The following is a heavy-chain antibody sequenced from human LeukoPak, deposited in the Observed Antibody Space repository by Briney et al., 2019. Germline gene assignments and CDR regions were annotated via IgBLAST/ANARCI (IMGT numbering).Heavy chain of an antibody. D-gene: IGHD2-15*01. V-gene: IGHV3-30*03. CDR3: ARSSSRYCSGGSCYSGVLGYFDY. CDR2: ISSSGTHT. Sequence: GGSLRLSCAASGFTFSDFAMHWVRQAPGKGLEWLAVISSSGTHTYYAASVKGRFTISRDNAKNSLYLQMNSLRAEDTAVYYCARSSSRYCSGGSCYSGVLGYFDYWGQGTLVTVSS. CDR1: GFTFSDFA. J-gene: IGHJ4*02.